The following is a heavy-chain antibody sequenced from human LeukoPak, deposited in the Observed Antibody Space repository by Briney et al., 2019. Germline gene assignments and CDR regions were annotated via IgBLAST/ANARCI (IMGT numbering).Heavy chain of an antibody. V-gene: IGHV4-34*01. Sequence: PSETLSLTCAVYGGSFSGYYWSWIRQPPGKGLEWIGEINHSGSTNYNPSLKSRVTISVDTSKNQFSLKLSSVTAADTAVYYCAREEGAPIAAANIWGLGTMVTVSS. J-gene: IGHJ3*02. CDR1: GGSFSGYY. CDR2: INHSGST. D-gene: IGHD6-13*01. CDR3: AREEGAPIAAANI.